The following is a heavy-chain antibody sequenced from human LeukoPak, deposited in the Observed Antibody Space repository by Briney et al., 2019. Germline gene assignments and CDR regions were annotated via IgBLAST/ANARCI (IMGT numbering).Heavy chain of an antibody. CDR2: VSGSGDST. D-gene: IGHD4-23*01. V-gene: IGHV3-23*01. CDR3: AREAYGGEGPFDI. Sequence: GGSLRLSCAVSGFTLSTYCMSWVRQAPGKGLEWVSGVSGSGDSTYYADSVKGRFTISRDNSRNTLYLQMNSLRAEDTAVYYCAREAYGGEGPFDIWGQGTMVTVSS. CDR1: GFTLSTYC. J-gene: IGHJ3*02.